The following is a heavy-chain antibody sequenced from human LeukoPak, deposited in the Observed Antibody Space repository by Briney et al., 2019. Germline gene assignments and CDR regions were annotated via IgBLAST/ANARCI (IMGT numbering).Heavy chain of an antibody. J-gene: IGHJ5*02. CDR3: ARDSASGSQTWFDP. D-gene: IGHD1-26*01. CDR2: IYYSGST. Sequence: PSETLSLTCTVSGGSISSYYWSWIRQPPGKGLEWIGYIYYSGSTNYNPSLKSRVTISVDTSKNQFSLKLSSVTAEDTAVYYCARDSASGSQTWFDPWGQGTLVTVSS. CDR1: GGSISSYY. V-gene: IGHV4-59*01.